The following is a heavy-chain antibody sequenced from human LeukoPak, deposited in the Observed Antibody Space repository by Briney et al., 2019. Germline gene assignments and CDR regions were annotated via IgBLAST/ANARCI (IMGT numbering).Heavy chain of an antibody. J-gene: IGHJ1*01. Sequence: PSETLSLTCTVSGGSIASTDYYWGWVRQPPGKGLEWIGTIYYNGATQYNPSLKSRVTISVDTSKNQFSLRVNSVTAADTAVYYCAGELRFVNAAMVSGGFWGQGALVTVSS. V-gene: IGHV4-39*02. CDR1: GGSIASTDYY. CDR3: AGELRFVNAAMVSGGF. D-gene: IGHD5-18*01. CDR2: IYYNGAT.